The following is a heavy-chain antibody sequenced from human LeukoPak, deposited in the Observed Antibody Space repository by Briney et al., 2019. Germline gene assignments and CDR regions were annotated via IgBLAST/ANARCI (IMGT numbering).Heavy chain of an antibody. CDR2: IKHDGSEK. CDR3: ARGRGLEY. J-gene: IGHJ4*02. CDR1: GFTFNNYW. V-gene: IGHV3-7*01. Sequence: GGSLRLSCAASGFTFNNYWMNWVRQAPGKGLEWVANIKHDGSEKYYVDSVKGRFTISRDNARKSVYLQMNSLRAEDTALYYCARGRGLEYWGQGALVTVSS.